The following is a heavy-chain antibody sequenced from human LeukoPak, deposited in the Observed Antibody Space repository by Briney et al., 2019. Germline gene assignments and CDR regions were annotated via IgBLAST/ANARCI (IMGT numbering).Heavy chain of an antibody. V-gene: IGHV3-33*08. CDR3: ASNMYSENYYLYPF. Sequence: GGSLRLSCAASGFTFSTYGMHWVRQAPGKGLEWVAVIWYGGSNTYYADSVKGRFTISRDNSKNTLYLQMNSLRAEDTAFYYCASNMYSENYYLYPFWGQGTLVTVSS. J-gene: IGHJ4*02. CDR1: GFTFSTYG. CDR2: IWYGGSNT. D-gene: IGHD1-26*01.